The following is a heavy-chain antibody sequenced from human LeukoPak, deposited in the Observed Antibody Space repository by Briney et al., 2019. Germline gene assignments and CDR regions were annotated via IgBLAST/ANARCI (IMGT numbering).Heavy chain of an antibody. V-gene: IGHV1-69*13. J-gene: IGHJ4*02. CDR3: ARSTYYYGSGRSRNDDY. D-gene: IGHD3-10*01. CDR2: IIPIFGTA. Sequence: ASVKVSCKASGGTFSSYAISWVRQAPGQGREWMGGIIPIFGTANYAQKFQGRVTITADESTSTAYMELSSLRSEDTAVYYCARSTYYYGSGRSRNDDYWGQGTLVTDSS. CDR1: GGTFSSYA.